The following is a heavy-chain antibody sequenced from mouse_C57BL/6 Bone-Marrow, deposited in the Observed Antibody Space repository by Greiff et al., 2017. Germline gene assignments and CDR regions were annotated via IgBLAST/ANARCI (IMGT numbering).Heavy chain of an antibody. J-gene: IGHJ2*01. D-gene: IGHD1-1*01. CDR3: ARGGITTVVHLDY. V-gene: IGHV1-82*01. CDR1: GYAFSSSW. Sequence: VQLQESGPELVKPGASVKISCKASGYAFSSSWMNWVKQRPGKGLEWIGRIYPGDGDTNYNGKFKGKAPLTADTSSSTAYMQRSSLTSEDSAVYFCARGGITTVVHLDYWGQGTTLTVSS. CDR2: IYPGDGDT.